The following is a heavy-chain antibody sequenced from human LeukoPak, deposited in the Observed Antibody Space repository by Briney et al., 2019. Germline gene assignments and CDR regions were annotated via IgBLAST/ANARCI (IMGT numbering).Heavy chain of an antibody. Sequence: PSETLSLTCTVSGGSVSSGSYYWSWIGQPPGKGLEGIGYIYYSGTTNYNPSLKSRVTISVDTSKNQFSLKLSSVTAADTAVYYCARVPRTMVRGVIILGFDPWGQGTLVTVSS. J-gene: IGHJ5*02. CDR2: IYYSGTT. CDR1: GGSVSSGSYY. V-gene: IGHV4-61*01. CDR3: ARVPRTMVRGVIILGFDP. D-gene: IGHD3-10*01.